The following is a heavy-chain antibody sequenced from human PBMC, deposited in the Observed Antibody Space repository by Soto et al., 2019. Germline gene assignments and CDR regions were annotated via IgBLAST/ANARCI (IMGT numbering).Heavy chain of an antibody. D-gene: IGHD2-2*01. Sequence: GGSLRLCCAASGFTFSNYAMTWVRQGPGKGLEWVSAISGSGGSAYYADSVKGRFTISRDNSKNTLYLQMNSLRADDSGVYYCAKDPYSGVLVPVAIGFDPWGPGTLVTVSS. J-gene: IGHJ5*02. CDR1: GFTFSNYA. CDR3: AKDPYSGVLVPVAIGFDP. CDR2: ISGSGGSA. V-gene: IGHV3-23*01.